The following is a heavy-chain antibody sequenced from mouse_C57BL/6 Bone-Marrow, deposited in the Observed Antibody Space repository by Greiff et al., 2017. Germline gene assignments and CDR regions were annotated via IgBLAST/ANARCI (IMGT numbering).Heavy chain of an antibody. CDR3: ARGNGADY. CDR1: GYTFTSYW. V-gene: IGHV1-53*01. Sequence: VQLKQPGTELVQPGASVKLSCKASGYTFTSYWMHWVKQRPGQGLEWIGNLSPSNGGTTYNEKFNSKSTLTVDKSSSTAYMQHSSLTSEDAAVYHCARGNGADYWGQGTTLTVSS. J-gene: IGHJ2*01. CDR2: LSPSNGGT.